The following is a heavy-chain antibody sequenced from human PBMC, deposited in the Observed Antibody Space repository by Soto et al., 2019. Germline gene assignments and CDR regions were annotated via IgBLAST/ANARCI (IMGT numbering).Heavy chain of an antibody. J-gene: IGHJ4*02. CDR2: IYYAGTT. Sequence: SETQSLSYTVSGGSFSNSNDCWIWIRQPPGQGLEWIGYIYYAGTTTYSPSLKSRVSISVDTSKNEVSLKLASVTAADTAVYYCARIGAYYQALDSWGQGTLVTVS. CDR3: ARIGAYYQALDS. CDR1: GGSFSNSNDC. D-gene: IGHD3-22*01. V-gene: IGHV4-61*01.